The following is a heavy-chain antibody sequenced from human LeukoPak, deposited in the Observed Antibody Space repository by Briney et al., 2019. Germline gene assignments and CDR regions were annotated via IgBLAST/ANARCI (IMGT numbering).Heavy chain of an antibody. CDR3: ARDGGIAAAGTLDYFDY. J-gene: IGHJ4*02. V-gene: IGHV3-30-3*01. Sequence: GRSLRLSCAASGFTFSSYAMHWVRQAPGKGLEWVAVISYDGSNKYYADSVKGRFTISRDNSKNTLYLQMNRLRAEDTAAYYCARDGGIAAAGTLDYFDYWGQGTLVTVSS. CDR1: GFTFSSYA. CDR2: ISYDGSNK. D-gene: IGHD6-13*01.